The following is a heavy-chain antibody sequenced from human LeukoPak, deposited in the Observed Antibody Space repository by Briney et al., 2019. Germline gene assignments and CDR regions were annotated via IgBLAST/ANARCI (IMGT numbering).Heavy chain of an antibody. D-gene: IGHD4-23*01. CDR2: IYPGDSDI. CDR3: ARHESRHDYGGNHHFDY. J-gene: IGHJ4*02. CDR1: GYIFTSYW. V-gene: IGHV5-51*01. Sequence: GESLKISCNVSGYIFTSYWIAWVRQMPGKGLEWMGIIYPGDSDIRYSPSFQGQVTISADKSIDTAYLQWSSLKASDTAMYYCARHESRHDYGGNHHFDYWGQGTLVTVSS.